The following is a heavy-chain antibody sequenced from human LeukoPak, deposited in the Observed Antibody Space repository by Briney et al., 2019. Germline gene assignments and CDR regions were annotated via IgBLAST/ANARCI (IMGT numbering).Heavy chain of an antibody. CDR3: AKDFISMIVVLNYYFDL. J-gene: IGHJ4*02. CDR1: GYTFTSYG. Sequence: GASVKVSCKASGYTFTSYGISWVRQAPGQGLEWMGWISAYNGNTNYAQKLQGRVTMTTDTSTSTAYMELRSLRSDDTAVYYCAKDFISMIVVLNYYFDLWGQGTLVTVSS. CDR2: ISAYNGNT. D-gene: IGHD3-22*01. V-gene: IGHV1-18*01.